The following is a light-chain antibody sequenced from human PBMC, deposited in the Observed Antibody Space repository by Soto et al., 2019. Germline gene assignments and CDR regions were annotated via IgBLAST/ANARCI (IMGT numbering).Light chain of an antibody. CDR2: GAS. V-gene: IGKV3-20*01. Sequence: EIVLTQSPGTLSLSPGERATLSCRASQSVSSNYLAWYQHKPGQAPSLLIYGASSRATGIPDRFSGSGSGTDFTLTINRLGPEDFAVYYRQQYGSSPWTFGQGTRV. CDR1: QSVSSNY. J-gene: IGKJ1*01. CDR3: QQYGSSPWT.